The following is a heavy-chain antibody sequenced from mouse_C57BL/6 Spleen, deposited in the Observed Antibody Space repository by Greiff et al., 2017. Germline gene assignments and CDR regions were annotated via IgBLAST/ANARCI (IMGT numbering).Heavy chain of an antibody. CDR3: VRQCGYYPFYYAMDY. Sequence: EVKLVESGGGLVQPKGSLKLSCAASGFSFNTYAMNWVRQAPGKGLEWVARIRSKSNNYATYYADSVKDRFTISRDDSESMLYLQMNNLKTEDTAMYYCVRQCGYYPFYYAMDYWGQGTSVTVSS. D-gene: IGHD2-3*01. J-gene: IGHJ4*01. CDR2: IRSKSNNYAT. V-gene: IGHV10-1*01. CDR1: GFSFNTYA.